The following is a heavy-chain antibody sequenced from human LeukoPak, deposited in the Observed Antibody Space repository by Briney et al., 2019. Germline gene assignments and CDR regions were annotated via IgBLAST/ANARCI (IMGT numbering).Heavy chain of an antibody. V-gene: IGHV4-34*01. Sequence: PSETLSLTCAVYVGSFSGYYWSWIRQPPGKGLEWIGEINHSGSTNYNPSLKSRVTISVDTSKNQFSLKLSSVTAADTAVYYCARGWSVTAIHYYGMDVWGQGTTVTVSS. CDR2: INHSGST. D-gene: IGHD2-21*02. CDR3: ARGWSVTAIHYYGMDV. J-gene: IGHJ6*02. CDR1: VGSFSGYY.